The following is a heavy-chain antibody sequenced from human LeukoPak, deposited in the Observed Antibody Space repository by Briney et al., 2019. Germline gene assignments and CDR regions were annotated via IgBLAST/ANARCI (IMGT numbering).Heavy chain of an antibody. Sequence: GGSLRLSCAASGFTFSDYYMSWVRQAPGKGLEWLSCISSSGGTIIYYADSVKGRFTISRDNSKNSLYLQMNSLRAEDTAVYYCARDGSGNGVSTWFDPWGQGTLVTVSS. V-gene: IGHV3-11*01. CDR2: ISSSGGTII. CDR3: ARDGSGNGVSTWFDP. CDR1: GFTFSDYY. J-gene: IGHJ5*02. D-gene: IGHD2-8*01.